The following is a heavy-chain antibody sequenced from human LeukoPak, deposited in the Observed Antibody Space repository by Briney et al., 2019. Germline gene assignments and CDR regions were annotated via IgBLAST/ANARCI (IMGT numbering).Heavy chain of an antibody. CDR2: ISSSRSYI. Sequence: GGSLRLSCAASGFTFSSYSMNWVRQAPGKGLEWVSSISSSRSYIYYADSVKGPFTISRDNAKNSLYLQMNSLRAEDTAVYYCARDALDCSSTSCYTDWYFDLWGRGTLVTVSS. CDR1: GFTFSSYS. V-gene: IGHV3-21*01. J-gene: IGHJ2*01. D-gene: IGHD2-2*02. CDR3: ARDALDCSSTSCYTDWYFDL.